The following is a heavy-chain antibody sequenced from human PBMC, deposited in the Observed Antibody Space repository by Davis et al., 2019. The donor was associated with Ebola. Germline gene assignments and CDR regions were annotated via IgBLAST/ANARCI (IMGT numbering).Heavy chain of an antibody. CDR3: ARRSSQALD. D-gene: IGHD6-6*01. J-gene: IGHJ4*02. V-gene: IGHV3-30*03. Sequence: GGSLRLSCAASGFTFSSYSMNWVRQAPGKGLEWVAVISYDGSRRYYADSVKGRFTISRDNAKNSLYLQMNSLRAEDTAVYYCARRSSQALDWGQGTLVTVSS. CDR2: ISYDGSRR. CDR1: GFTFSSYS.